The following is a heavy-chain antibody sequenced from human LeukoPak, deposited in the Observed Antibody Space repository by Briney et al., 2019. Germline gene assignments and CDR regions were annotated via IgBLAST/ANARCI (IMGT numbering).Heavy chain of an antibody. J-gene: IGHJ6*02. D-gene: IGHD4-17*01. CDR3: ARDRSTSATVTTYPSEKKYGMDV. Sequence: SETLSLTCTVSGGSISSYYWSWIRQPPGKGLEWIGYIYYSGSTNYNPSLKSRVTISVDTSKNQFSLKLSSVTAADTAVYYCARDRSTSATVTTYPSEKKYGMDVWGQGTTVTVSS. CDR2: IYYSGST. CDR1: GGSISSYY. V-gene: IGHV4-59*01.